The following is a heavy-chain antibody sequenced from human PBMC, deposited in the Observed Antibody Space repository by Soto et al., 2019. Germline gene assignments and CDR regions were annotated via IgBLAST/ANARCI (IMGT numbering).Heavy chain of an antibody. J-gene: IGHJ5*02. Sequence: SETLSLTCTVSGGSIRSYYWSWVRQPPGKRLEWIGHIYYSGTTNYNPSLKSRITMSVDTSKNQFSLKLSSVTAADTAVYYCARAVETGGNWFDPWGQGTLVTVSS. CDR1: GGSIRSYY. D-gene: IGHD1-1*01. CDR3: ARAVETGGNWFDP. V-gene: IGHV4-59*01. CDR2: IYYSGTT.